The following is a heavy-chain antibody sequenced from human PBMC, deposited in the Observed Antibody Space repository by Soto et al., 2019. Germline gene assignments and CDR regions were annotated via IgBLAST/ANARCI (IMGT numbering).Heavy chain of an antibody. J-gene: IGHJ4*02. V-gene: IGHV2-26*01. D-gene: IGHD4-17*01. CDR1: GFSLSNARMG. CDR2: IFSKDEK. Sequence: ESGPTLVNPTETLTLTCTVSGFSLSNARMGVSWNRQPPGKALEWLAHIFSKDEKSYSTSLKSRLTISKDTSKSQVVLTMTNMDPVDTATYYCARMGLQSIAAAVDYGDYQTSPHENYYFDYWGQGTLVTVSS. CDR3: ARMGLQSIAAAVDYGDYQTSPHENYYFDY.